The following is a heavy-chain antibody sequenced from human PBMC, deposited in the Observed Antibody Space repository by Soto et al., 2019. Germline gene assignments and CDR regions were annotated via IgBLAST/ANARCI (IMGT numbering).Heavy chain of an antibody. D-gene: IGHD3-10*01. Sequence: GGSLRLSCAASGFTFSSYGMHWVRQAPGKGLEWVTVISYDGSNKYYADSVKGRFTISRDNSKNTLYLQMNSLRAEDTAVYYCAKEPGGSGNPGMTYYYYYYMDVWGKGTTVTVSS. V-gene: IGHV3-30*18. CDR3: AKEPGGSGNPGMTYYYYYYMDV. CDR2: ISYDGSNK. CDR1: GFTFSSYG. J-gene: IGHJ6*03.